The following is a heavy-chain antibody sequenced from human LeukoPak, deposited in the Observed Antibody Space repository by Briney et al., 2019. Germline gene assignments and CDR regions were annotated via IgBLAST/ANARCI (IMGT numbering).Heavy chain of an antibody. CDR3: ARDRSAAGSTSGIDFDS. CDR2: SIPILGMT. CDR1: GGTFSNYA. V-gene: IGHV1-69*04. J-gene: IGHJ4*02. D-gene: IGHD5-12*01. Sequence: ASVKVSCKPSGGTFSNYAINLVRQAPGQGLECLGRSIPILGMTNYAQKFQGRVTITADKSTGTAFMELSSLRSEDTAMYYCARDRSAAGSTSGIDFDSWGQGTLVTVSS.